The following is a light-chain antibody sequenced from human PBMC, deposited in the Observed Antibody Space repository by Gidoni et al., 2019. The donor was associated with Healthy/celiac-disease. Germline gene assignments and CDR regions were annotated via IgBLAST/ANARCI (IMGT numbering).Light chain of an antibody. CDR1: QSVSSSY. CDR2: GAS. V-gene: IGKV3-20*01. J-gene: IGKJ2*01. Sequence: EIVLTQSPGTLSLSPGERATLSCRASQSVSSSYLAWYQQKPGQAPRLLIYGASSRATGIPDRFSGSGSGTDFTLTISRLEPEDFAVYYCQHQNTFXQXTKLXIK. CDR3: QHQNT.